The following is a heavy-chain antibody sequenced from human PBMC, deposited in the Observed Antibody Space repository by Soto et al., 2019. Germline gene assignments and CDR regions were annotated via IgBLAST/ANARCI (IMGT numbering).Heavy chain of an antibody. J-gene: IGHJ6*02. V-gene: IGHV1-8*01. CDR1: GYTFTSYD. CDR2: MNPNSGNT. Sequence: GASVKVSCKASGYTFTSYDINWVRQATGQGLEWMGWMNPNSGNTGYAQKFQGRVTMTRNTSASTAYMELSSLRSEDTAVYYCAKGDSSYYYYGMDVWGQGTTVTVSS. CDR3: AKGDSSYYYYGMDV. D-gene: IGHD3-16*01.